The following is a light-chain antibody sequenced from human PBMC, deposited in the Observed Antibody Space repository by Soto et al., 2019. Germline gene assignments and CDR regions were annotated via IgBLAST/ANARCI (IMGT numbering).Light chain of an antibody. V-gene: IGKV3-15*01. J-gene: IGKJ5*01. Sequence: EIVMTQSPATLSVSPGERATLSFMASQSLRSDLAWYQQKPGQAPRLLIYGASTRATDIPARFSGSGSGTEFTLTISSLQSEDFAVYYCQQYDNWPPTFGQGTRLEI. CDR1: QSLRSD. CDR2: GAS. CDR3: QQYDNWPPT.